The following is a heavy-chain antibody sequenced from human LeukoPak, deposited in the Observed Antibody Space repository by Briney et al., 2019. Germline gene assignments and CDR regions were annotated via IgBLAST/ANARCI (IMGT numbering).Heavy chain of an antibody. Sequence: GGSLRLSCAATGFIFSTYVMHWVRQAPGKGLEWVAFIRYDGSNKYYADSVKGRFTISRDNAKNSLYLQINSLRAEDTAVYFLPRALRYFDWLYDPIDYWGQGTLVTVSS. CDR1: GFIFSTYV. CDR3: PRALRYFDWLYDPIDY. CDR2: IRYDGSNK. V-gene: IGHV3-30*02. J-gene: IGHJ4*02. D-gene: IGHD3-9*01.